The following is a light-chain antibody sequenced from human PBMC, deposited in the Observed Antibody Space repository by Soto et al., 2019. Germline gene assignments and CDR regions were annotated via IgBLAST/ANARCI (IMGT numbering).Light chain of an antibody. CDR1: QSISSW. J-gene: IGKJ1*01. Sequence: DIQVTQSPSTLSASVGDRVTFTCRASQSISSWLAWYQQKPGKAPKLLLYDASTLQSGVPSRFRGSGSGTDFTLTISSLQPDDFATYYCQHYSTVWAFGQGTKVDIK. CDR3: QHYSTVWA. V-gene: IGKV1-5*01. CDR2: DAS.